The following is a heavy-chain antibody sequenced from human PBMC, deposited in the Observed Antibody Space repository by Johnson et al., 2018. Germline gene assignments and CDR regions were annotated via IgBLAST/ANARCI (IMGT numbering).Heavy chain of an antibody. Sequence: EVQLLESGGSLVQPVGSLRVSCAASGFTFSTYAMNWVRQTPGKGLEWVSAISGSGDGTYYADPVKGRFTISRDNSKNTLYLQMTSLTAEDTAVYSCAKEVRYGWGALDIWGHGTMVTVSS. J-gene: IGHJ3*02. V-gene: IGHV3-23*01. CDR3: AKEVRYGWGALDI. CDR1: GFTFSTYA. CDR2: ISGSGDGT. D-gene: IGHD3-10*01.